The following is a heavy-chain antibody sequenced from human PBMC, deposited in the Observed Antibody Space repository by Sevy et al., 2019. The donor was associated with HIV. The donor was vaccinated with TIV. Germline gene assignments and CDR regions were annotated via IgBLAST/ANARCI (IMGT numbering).Heavy chain of an antibody. CDR2: IYYSGST. CDR3: AAPRGDSSGWYKGYYYYYGMDV. D-gene: IGHD6-19*01. Sequence: SETLSLTCTVSGGSISSSSYYWGWIRQPPGKGLEWIGSIYYSGSTYYDPSLKGRVTISVDTSKNQFSLKLSSVTAADTAVYYCAAPRGDSSGWYKGYYYYYGMDVWGQGTTVTVSS. V-gene: IGHV4-39*01. J-gene: IGHJ6*02. CDR1: GGSISSSSYY.